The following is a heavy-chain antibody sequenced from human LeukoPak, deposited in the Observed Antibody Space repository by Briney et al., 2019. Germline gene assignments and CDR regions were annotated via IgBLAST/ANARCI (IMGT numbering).Heavy chain of an antibody. Sequence: TGGSLRLSCTASGFTFSDSYMTGIRQAPGKGLEWVSYISISNSTISYADSVKGRFTISRDNAKNSLYLQMNSLRAEDTAVYYCASPSEAGYWGQGTLVTVSS. D-gene: IGHD6-13*01. CDR2: ISISNSTI. CDR3: ASPSEAGY. V-gene: IGHV3-11*04. CDR1: GFTFSDSY. J-gene: IGHJ4*02.